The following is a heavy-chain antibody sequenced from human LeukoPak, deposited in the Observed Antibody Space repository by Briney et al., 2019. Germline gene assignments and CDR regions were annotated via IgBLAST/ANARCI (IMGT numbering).Heavy chain of an antibody. D-gene: IGHD3-10*01. CDR3: ARDGSGADWYAFDI. V-gene: IGHV3-21*01. CDR1: GFTFSSYS. J-gene: IGHJ3*02. CDR2: ISSSSSYI. Sequence: TGGSLRLSCAVSGFTFSSYSMNWVRQAPGKGLEWVSSISSSSSYIYYTDSVKGRFTISRDNAKNSLYLQMNSLRAEDTAVYYCARDGSGADWYAFDIWGQGTMVTVSS.